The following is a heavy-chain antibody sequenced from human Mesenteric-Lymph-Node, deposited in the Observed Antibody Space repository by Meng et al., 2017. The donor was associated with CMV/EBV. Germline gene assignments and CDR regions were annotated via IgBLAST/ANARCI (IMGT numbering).Heavy chain of an antibody. Sequence: SETLSLTCTVSGGSISGYYWSWIRQPPGKGLEWIGYIFTSVSTNHNHSLKSRVTRSVDTSKNPFSLKLSPVSAADTAVYYCARAKFLDNCGADCPYYFDYWGQGTLVTVSS. J-gene: IGHJ4*02. D-gene: IGHD2-21*01. V-gene: IGHV4-59*01. CDR3: ARAKFLDNCGADCPYYFDY. CDR2: IFTSVST. CDR1: GGSISGYY.